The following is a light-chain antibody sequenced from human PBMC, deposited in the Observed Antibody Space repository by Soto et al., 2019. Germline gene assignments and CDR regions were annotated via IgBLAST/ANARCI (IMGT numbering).Light chain of an antibody. V-gene: IGKV3-11*01. J-gene: IGKJ4*01. CDR1: QSIRRY. Sequence: EIVLTQSPATLSLSPGERATLSCRASQSIRRYLAWYQQKPGQAPRLLIYDASNRATGIPARFSGSGSGTDFTLTITSLEPEDVAVYYCQHRSHWPPEPFGGGTKVEIK. CDR3: QHRSHWPPEP. CDR2: DAS.